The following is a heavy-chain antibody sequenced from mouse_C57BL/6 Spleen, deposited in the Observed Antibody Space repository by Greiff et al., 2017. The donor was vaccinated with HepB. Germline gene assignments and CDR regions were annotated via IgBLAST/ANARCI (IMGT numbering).Heavy chain of an antibody. CDR1: GYAFTNYL. Sequence: QVQLQQSGAELVRPGTSVKVSCKASGYAFTNYLIEWVKQRPGQGLEWIGVINPGSGGTNYNEKFKGKATLTADKSSSTAYMQLSRLTSEDSAVYFCARSNYGNYEAWFAYWGQGTLVTVSA. CDR3: ARSNYGNYEAWFAY. D-gene: IGHD2-1*01. V-gene: IGHV1-54*01. CDR2: INPGSGGT. J-gene: IGHJ3*01.